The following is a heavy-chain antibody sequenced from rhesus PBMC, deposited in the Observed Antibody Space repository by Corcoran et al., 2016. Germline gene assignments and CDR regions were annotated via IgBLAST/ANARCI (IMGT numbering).Heavy chain of an antibody. CDR2: ITYSGST. D-gene: IGHD1-26*01. J-gene: IGHJ1*01. CDR3: AGARGLITGAEYFDF. CDR1: GGSISSGYYY. Sequence: QVQLQESGPGLVKPSETLPLTCAVSGGSISSGYYYWSWNRQPPGKGREWIGYITYSGSTSYNSSLKGRVTISRDTSKNQFSLKLSSVTAADTAVYYCAGARGLITGAEYFDFWGQGALVTVSS. V-gene: IGHV4-122*02.